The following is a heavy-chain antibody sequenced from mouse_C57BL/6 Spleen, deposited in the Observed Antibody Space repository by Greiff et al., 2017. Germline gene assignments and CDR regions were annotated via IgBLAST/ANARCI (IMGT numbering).Heavy chain of an antibody. V-gene: IGHV1-50*01. Sequence: QVQLKQPGAELVKPGASVKLSCKASGYTFTSYWMQWVKQRPGQGLEWIGEIDPSDSYTNYNQKFKGKATLTVDTSSSTAYMQLSSLTSEDSAVYYCARDEAFAYWGQGTLVTVSA. CDR1: GYTFTSYW. J-gene: IGHJ3*01. CDR2: IDPSDSYT. D-gene: IGHD3-2*02. CDR3: ARDEAFAY.